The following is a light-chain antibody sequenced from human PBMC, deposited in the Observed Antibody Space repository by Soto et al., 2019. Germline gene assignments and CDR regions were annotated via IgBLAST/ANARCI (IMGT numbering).Light chain of an antibody. Sequence: EIVMTQSPASLSVSPGESVTLSCRASQSVASNLAWYQQKPGQAHRLLIYGTYNRATGIPARFSGSGSGTDFTLTIRRLEPEDFAVYYCKQRSNWPITFGQGTRLEIK. V-gene: IGKV3-11*01. J-gene: IGKJ5*01. CDR1: QSVASN. CDR2: GTY. CDR3: KQRSNWPIT.